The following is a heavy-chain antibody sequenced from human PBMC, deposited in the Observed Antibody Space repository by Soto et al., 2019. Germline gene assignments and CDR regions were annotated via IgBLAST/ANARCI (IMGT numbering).Heavy chain of an antibody. Sequence: QLQLQESGPGLVKPSETLSLTCTVSGGSISSSSYYWGWIRKPPGKGLEWIGSIYYSGSTYYNPSLKSRVTISVDTAENQFSLNLSSVTAADTAVYYCARQTYRDHMVRGVILKESDYWGQGTLVTVSS. CDR3: ARQTYRDHMVRGVILKESDY. V-gene: IGHV4-39*01. CDR1: GGSISSSSYY. D-gene: IGHD3-10*01. CDR2: IYYSGST. J-gene: IGHJ4*02.